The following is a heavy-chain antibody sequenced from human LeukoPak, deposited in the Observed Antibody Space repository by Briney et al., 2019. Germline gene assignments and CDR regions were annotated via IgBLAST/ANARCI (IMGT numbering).Heavy chain of an antibody. CDR3: ARDSTYYYDSGSSGPHYFDF. D-gene: IGHD3-10*01. CDR2: ISYHGDIT. V-gene: IGHV3-30*01. Sequence: GGSLRLSCTASGFTFSSYAMHWVRQAPGKGLEWVALISYHGDITYYADSVKGRFTLSRDNSKTTLFLQLNSLRAEDTAVYYCARDSTYYYDSGSSGPHYFDFWGQGTLVTVSS. J-gene: IGHJ4*02. CDR1: GFTFSSYA.